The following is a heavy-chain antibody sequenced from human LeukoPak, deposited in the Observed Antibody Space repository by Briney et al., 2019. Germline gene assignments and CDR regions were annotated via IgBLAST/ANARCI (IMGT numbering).Heavy chain of an antibody. CDR3: AGGSLRDLKIT. V-gene: IGHV3-21*06. J-gene: IGHJ5*02. CDR2: IISSGSNI. D-gene: IGHD5-24*01. CDR1: GFTFSTYS. Sequence: PGGSLRLSCAASGFTFSTYSMHWVRQAPGKGLEWVSSIISSGSNIYCTGSVRGRFTVSRDNAKNSLYLQMSSLRPEDTAVYYCAGGSLRDLKITWGQGTLVTVSS.